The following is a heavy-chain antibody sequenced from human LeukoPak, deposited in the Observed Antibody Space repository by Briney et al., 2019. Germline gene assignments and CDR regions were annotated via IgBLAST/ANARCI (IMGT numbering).Heavy chain of an antibody. CDR3: ARWGRAVSGLSRHTFDY. V-gene: IGHV5-51*01. D-gene: IGHD3-16*01. J-gene: IGHJ4*02. CDR2: IYPGDPDT. CDR1: GYSFTNYW. Sequence: NHGESLKISCKGSGYSFTNYWIAWVRQMPGKGLEWMGIIYPGDPDTRYSPSFQGHVTISADKSISTAYLQWSSLKASDTAMYYCARWGRAVSGLSRHTFDYWGQGTLVTVSS.